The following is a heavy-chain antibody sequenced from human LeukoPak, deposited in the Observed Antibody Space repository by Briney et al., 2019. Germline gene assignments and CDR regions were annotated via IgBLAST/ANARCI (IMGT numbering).Heavy chain of an antibody. V-gene: IGHV4-30-4*01. Sequence: PSETLSLTCTVSGGSISSGDYYWSWIRKPPGKGLEWIGYIYYSGSTYYTPSLRGRVTISVDTSKNRFSLNLSSVTAADTAVYYCARGYSLDYWGQGTLVTVSS. CDR1: GGSISSGDYY. CDR2: IYYSGST. D-gene: IGHD5-18*01. J-gene: IGHJ4*02. CDR3: ARGYSLDY.